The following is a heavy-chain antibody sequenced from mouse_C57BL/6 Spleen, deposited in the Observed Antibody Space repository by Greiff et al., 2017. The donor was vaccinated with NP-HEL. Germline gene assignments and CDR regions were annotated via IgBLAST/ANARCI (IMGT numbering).Heavy chain of an antibody. V-gene: IGHV5-6*02. CDR1: GFTFSSYG. D-gene: IGHD1-1*02. CDR3: ARRGYDYDAMDY. J-gene: IGHJ4*01. CDR2: ISSGGSYT. Sequence: EVKLVESGGDLVKPGGSLKLSCAASGFTFSSYGMSWVRQTPDKRLEWVATISSGGSYTYYPDSVKGRFTISRDNAKNTLYLQMSSLKSEDTAMYYCARRGYDYDAMDYWGQGTSVTVSS.